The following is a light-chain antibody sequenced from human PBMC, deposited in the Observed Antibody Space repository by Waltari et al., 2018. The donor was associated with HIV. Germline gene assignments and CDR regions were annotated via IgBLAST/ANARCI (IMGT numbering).Light chain of an antibody. CDR2: WAS. CDR3: LQYYSTPS. V-gene: IGKV4-1*01. Sequence: IVMTQSPDSLVVSLGERATIACKSSQSVFHSSNSNNYLAWYQHKPGQSPKLLLYWASTREFGVPDRFSGSGSGTDFTLTINSLQAEDAAVYYCLQYYSTPSFGQGTRLEIK. J-gene: IGKJ5*01. CDR1: QSVFHSSNSNNY.